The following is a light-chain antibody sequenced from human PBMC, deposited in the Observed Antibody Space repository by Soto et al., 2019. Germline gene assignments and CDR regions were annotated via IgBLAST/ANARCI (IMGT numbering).Light chain of an antibody. V-gene: IGLV3-9*01. CDR3: QVWDSSTAWV. CDR1: NIGSKN. Sequence: SYELTQPLSVSVAPGQTARITCGGNNIGSKNVHWYQQKPGQAPVLVIYRERNRPSGIPGRFSGANSGNTATRTISSAQAGDEADYYCQVWDSSTAWVFGGGTKLTVL. CDR2: RER. J-gene: IGLJ3*02.